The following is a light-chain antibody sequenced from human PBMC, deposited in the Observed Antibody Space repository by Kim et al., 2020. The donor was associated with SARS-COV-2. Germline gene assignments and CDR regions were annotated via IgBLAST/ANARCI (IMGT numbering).Light chain of an antibody. CDR2: YDS. CDR3: QVWDSSSDHVV. V-gene: IGLV3-21*04. Sequence: YELTQPPSVSVAPGKPARIPCGGNNIGSKNVHWYQQKPGQAPVLVIFYDSDRPSGIPERFSGSNSGNTSTLTISRVEAGDEADYYCQVWDSSSDHVVFGG. J-gene: IGLJ2*01. CDR1: NIGSKN.